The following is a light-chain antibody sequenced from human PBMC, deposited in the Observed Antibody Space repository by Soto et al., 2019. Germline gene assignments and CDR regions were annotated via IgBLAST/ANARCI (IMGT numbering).Light chain of an antibody. CDR3: QKYNSALFT. CDR2: AAS. Sequence: DIQMTQSPSSLYASVGDRVTITCRASQGISNYLAWYQQKPGKVPKLLIYAASTLQSGVPSRFSGSGSGTDFTLTISILQPEDVATYYCQKYNSALFTFGPGTKVDIK. CDR1: QGISNY. V-gene: IGKV1-27*01. J-gene: IGKJ3*01.